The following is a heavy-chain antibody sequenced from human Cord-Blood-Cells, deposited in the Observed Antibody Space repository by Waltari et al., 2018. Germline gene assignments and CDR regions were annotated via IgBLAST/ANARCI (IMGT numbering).Heavy chain of an antibody. CDR3: ARVPRHNWGSWYFDL. CDR2: IIPIFGTA. D-gene: IGHD7-27*01. J-gene: IGHJ2*01. CDR1: GGTISSYA. Sequence: QVQLVQSGAEVKKPGFSVKVSCKASGGTISSYAISWVRQAPGQGLEWMGGIIPIFGTANYAQKFQGRVTITADESTSTAYMELSSLRSEDTAVYYCARVPRHNWGSWYFDLWGRGTLVTVSS. V-gene: IGHV1-69*01.